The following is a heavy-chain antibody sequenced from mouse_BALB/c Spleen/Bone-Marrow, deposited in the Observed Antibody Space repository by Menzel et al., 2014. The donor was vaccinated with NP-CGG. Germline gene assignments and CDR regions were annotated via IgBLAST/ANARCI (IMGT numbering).Heavy chain of an antibody. V-gene: IGHV5-17*02. CDR1: GFTFSSFG. CDR2: ISSGSSTV. CDR3: ARSGSSSGYFDY. J-gene: IGHJ2*01. D-gene: IGHD1-1*01. Sequence: EVQLQESGGGLVQPGGSRKLSCAASGFTFSSFGMHWVRRAPEKGLEWVAYISSGSSTVYYADKVMGRFTISRDNPKNTLFLQMTSLRSEDTAMYYCARSGSSSGYFDYWGQGTTLTVSS.